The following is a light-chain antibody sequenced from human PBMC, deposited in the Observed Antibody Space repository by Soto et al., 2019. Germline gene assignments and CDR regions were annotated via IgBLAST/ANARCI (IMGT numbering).Light chain of an antibody. CDR3: ATWDDSLNGVV. CDR1: SSNIGTNT. Sequence: QSVLTQPPSASGTPGQRVSISCSGGSSNIGTNTVNWYQRLPGTAPKLLIFSNDERPSGVPDRFSGSKSGTSASLAISGLQSDDEADYYCATWDDSLNGVVFGGGTKVTVL. CDR2: SND. V-gene: IGLV1-44*01. J-gene: IGLJ2*01.